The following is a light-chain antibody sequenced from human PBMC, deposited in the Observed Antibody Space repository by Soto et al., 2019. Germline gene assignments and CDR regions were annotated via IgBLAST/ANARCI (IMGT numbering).Light chain of an antibody. Sequence: DIQLTQSPSTLSTSVGDRVTITCRASQSISSWLAWYQQKPGKAPNLLIYKASRLPTGVPSRFTGSGSGTAFTLTISSLQPDYFATYYFQQYNSYPSTFAQGTKLET. CDR3: QQYNSYPST. CDR2: KAS. J-gene: IGKJ2*01. CDR1: QSISSW. V-gene: IGKV1-5*03.